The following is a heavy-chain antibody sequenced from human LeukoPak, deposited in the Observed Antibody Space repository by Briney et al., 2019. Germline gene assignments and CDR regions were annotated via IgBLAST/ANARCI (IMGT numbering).Heavy chain of an antibody. Sequence: GGSLTLSCAASGLTVSREYMRWVRQAAGKGLEWDSVIYSSGSTYYADFVKGRFTLSRDNSKSTLYLQMSSLRPEDTAVYYCSRGGGAYCGGDCYRNFDYWGQGTLVTVSS. J-gene: IGHJ4*02. V-gene: IGHV3-66*02. D-gene: IGHD2-21*02. CDR3: SRGGGAYCGGDCYRNFDY. CDR1: GLTVSREY. CDR2: IYSSGST.